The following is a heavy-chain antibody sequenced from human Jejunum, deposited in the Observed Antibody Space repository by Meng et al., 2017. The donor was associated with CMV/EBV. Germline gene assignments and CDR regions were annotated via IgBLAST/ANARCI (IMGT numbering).Heavy chain of an antibody. CDR3: ARGGLEPVDY. Sequence: GAASGFTFSNYWMRRVRQAPGKGLVWGSRIKPDGRSTNYADYVKGRFTISRDNAKNTLYLQMNSRRGEDTAVYYCARGGLEPVDYWGQGTLVTVSS. D-gene: IGHD1-14*01. CDR1: GFTFSNYW. CDR2: IKPDGRST. V-gene: IGHV3-74*01. J-gene: IGHJ4*02.